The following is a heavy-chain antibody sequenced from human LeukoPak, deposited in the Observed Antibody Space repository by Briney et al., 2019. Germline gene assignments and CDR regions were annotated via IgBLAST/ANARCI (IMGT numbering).Heavy chain of an antibody. CDR3: ARDPDGMLDY. J-gene: IGHJ4*02. CDR2: INWNGGST. D-gene: IGHD2-8*01. V-gene: IGHV3-20*03. Sequence: WIRQPPGKGLEWVSGINWNGGSTGYADSVKGRFTISRDNAKNSLYLQMNSLRAEDTALYYCARDPDGMLDYWGQGTLVTVSS.